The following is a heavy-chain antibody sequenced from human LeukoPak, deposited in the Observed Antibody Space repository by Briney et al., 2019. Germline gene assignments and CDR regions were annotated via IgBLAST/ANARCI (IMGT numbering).Heavy chain of an antibody. V-gene: IGHV2-5*02. CDR1: GFSLSTSGVG. D-gene: IGHD3-10*01. CDR2: IYWDDDK. Sequence: SGPTLVKPTQTLTLTCTFSGFSLSTSGVGVGWIRQPPGKALEWLALIYWDDDKRYSPSLKSRLTITKDTSKNQVVLTMTNMDPVDTATYYCAHRWAMVRGPYFDYWGQGTLVTVSS. J-gene: IGHJ4*02. CDR3: AHRWAMVRGPYFDY.